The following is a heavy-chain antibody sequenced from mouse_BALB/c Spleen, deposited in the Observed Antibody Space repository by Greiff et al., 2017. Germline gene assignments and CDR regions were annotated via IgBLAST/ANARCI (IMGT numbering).Heavy chain of an antibody. CDR3: ARVLFPFDY. CDR2: INPSNGRT. J-gene: IGHJ2*01. D-gene: IGHD6-5*01. V-gene: IGHV1S81*02. CDR1: GYTFTSYW. Sequence: VQLQQPGAELVKPGASVKLSCKASGYTFTSYWMHWVKQRPGQGLEWIGEINPSNGRTNYNEKFKSKATLTVDKSSSTAYMQLSSLTSEDSAVYYCARVLFPFDYWGQGTTLTVSS.